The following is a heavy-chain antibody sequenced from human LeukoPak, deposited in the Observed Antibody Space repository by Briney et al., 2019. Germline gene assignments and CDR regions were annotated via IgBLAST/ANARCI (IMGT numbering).Heavy chain of an antibody. CDR1: GGSISSSSHY. D-gene: IGHD6-19*01. CDR2: IYYSGST. J-gene: IGHJ4*02. CDR3: ARLARYSSGWSQFDY. Sequence: SETLSLTCTVSGGSISSSSHYWGWIRQPPGKGLEWIGSIYYSGSTYYNPSLKSRVTISVDTSKNQFSLKLSSVTAADTAVYYCARLARYSSGWSQFDYWGQGTPVTVSS. V-gene: IGHV4-39*01.